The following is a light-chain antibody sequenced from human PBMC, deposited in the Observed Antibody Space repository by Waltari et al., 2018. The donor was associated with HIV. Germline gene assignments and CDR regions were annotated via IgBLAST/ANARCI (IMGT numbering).Light chain of an antibody. CDR1: SSTLASYDL. CDR3: CSYASGSTFV. J-gene: IGLJ1*01. Sequence: QSALTQPASVSGSPAQSIPISCTGTSSTLASYDLVSWYPPNPGKAPKVMIYEVSKRPSGVSNRFSGSKSGNTASLIISGLQAEDEADYYCCSYASGSTFVFGTGTKVTVL. CDR2: EVS. V-gene: IGLV2-23*02.